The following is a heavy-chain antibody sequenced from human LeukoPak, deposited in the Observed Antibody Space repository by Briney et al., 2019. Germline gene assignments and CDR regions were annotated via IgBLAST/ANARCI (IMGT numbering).Heavy chain of an antibody. CDR2: INHSGST. J-gene: IGHJ4*02. Sequence: PSETLSLTCAVYGGSFSGYYWSWIRQPPGKGLEWIGEINHSGSTNYNPSLKSRVTISVDTSKNQFSLKLSSVTAADTAVYYCARGRGRRTAMVTLEVSPTYYFDYWGQGTLVTVSS. V-gene: IGHV4-34*01. CDR1: GGSFSGYY. CDR3: ARGRGRRTAMVTLEVSPTYYFDY. D-gene: IGHD5-18*01.